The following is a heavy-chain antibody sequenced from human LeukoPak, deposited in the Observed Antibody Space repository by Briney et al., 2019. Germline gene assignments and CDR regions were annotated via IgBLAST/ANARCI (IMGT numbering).Heavy chain of an antibody. D-gene: IGHD2-15*01. V-gene: IGHV1-18*01. CDR3: ASSGYCSGGSCYSVYFDY. J-gene: IGHJ4*02. CDR1: GYTFTSYG. Sequence: ASVKASCKASGYTFTSYGITWVRQAPGQRLEGMGWISAYNGNTNYAQKLQGRVTMTTDTSTSTAYMELRSLRSDDTAVYYCASSGYCSGGSCYSVYFDYWGQGTLVTVSS. CDR2: ISAYNGNT.